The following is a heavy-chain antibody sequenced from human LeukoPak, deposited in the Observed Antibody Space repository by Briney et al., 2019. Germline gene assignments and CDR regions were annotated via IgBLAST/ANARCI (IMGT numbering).Heavy chain of an antibody. J-gene: IGHJ5*02. Sequence: ASETLSLTCTVSGGSISSYYWSWIRQPPGKGLEWIGYIYYSASTNYNPSLKSRVTISVDTSKNQFSLKLSSVTAADTAVYYCAGSDYGGWFDPWGQGTLVTVSS. CDR1: GGSISSYY. CDR2: IYYSAST. D-gene: IGHD4-17*01. CDR3: AGSDYGGWFDP. V-gene: IGHV4-59*01.